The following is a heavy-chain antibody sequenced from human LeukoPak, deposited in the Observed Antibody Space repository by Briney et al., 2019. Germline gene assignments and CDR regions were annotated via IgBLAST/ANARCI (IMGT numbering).Heavy chain of an antibody. V-gene: IGHV3-74*01. CDR3: ARASDIVATILFDF. J-gene: IGHJ4*02. CDR2: INSDGRST. Sequence: PGRSLRLSCPASGFTFSDYWMHWVRQAPGKGLVWVSRINSDGRSTSYADSVKGRFTISRDNAKNTLYLQMNSLRAEDTALYYCARASDIVATILFDFWGQGTLVTVSS. D-gene: IGHD5-12*01. CDR1: GFTFSDYW.